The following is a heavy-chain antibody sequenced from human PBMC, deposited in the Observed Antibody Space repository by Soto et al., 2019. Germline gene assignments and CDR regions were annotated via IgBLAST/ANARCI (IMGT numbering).Heavy chain of an antibody. D-gene: IGHD2-15*01. CDR2: IYYSGST. J-gene: IGHJ1*01. V-gene: IGHV4-31*03. CDR3: ARVEDSCSGGSCYSPGFQH. CDR1: GGSISSGGYY. Sequence: SETLSLTCTVSGGSISSGGYYWSWIRQHPGKGLEWIGYIYYSGSTYYNPSLKSRVTISVDTSKNQFSLKLSSVTAADTAVYYCARVEDSCSGGSCYSPGFQHWGQGTLVTVSS.